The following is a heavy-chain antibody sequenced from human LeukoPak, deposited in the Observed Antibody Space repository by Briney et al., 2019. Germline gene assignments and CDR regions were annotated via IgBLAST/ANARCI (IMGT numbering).Heavy chain of an antibody. J-gene: IGHJ3*02. CDR2: IHHSGNT. Sequence: SETLSLTCTVSGGSISSSYWSWIRQSPGKGLEWVGYIHHSGNTNSNPPLTSRVTISVDTPKTPFSLKLSSVTAADTAVYYCVRWQYCGGNCYFSAFDIWGQGTMVTVSS. CDR3: VRWQYCGGNCYFSAFDI. V-gene: IGHV4-59*01. CDR1: GGSISSSY. D-gene: IGHD2-21*01.